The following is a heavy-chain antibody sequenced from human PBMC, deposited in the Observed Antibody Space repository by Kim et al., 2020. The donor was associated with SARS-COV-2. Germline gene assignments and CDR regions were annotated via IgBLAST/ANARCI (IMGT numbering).Heavy chain of an antibody. CDR1: GFTFSHYA. V-gene: IGHV3-23*01. Sequence: GGSLRLSCAASGFTFSHYAMNWVRQVSGKRLDWVSSVVGGGSSAYYADSVKGRFTISRDNSKNILYLQMNSLRAEDTAIYYCAKVRAGAYGMDVWGQGTAVTVSS. CDR3: AKVRAGAYGMDV. D-gene: IGHD1-26*01. J-gene: IGHJ6*02. CDR2: VVGGGSSA.